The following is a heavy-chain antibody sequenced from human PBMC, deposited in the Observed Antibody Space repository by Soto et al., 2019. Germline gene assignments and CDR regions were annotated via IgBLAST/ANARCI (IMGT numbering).Heavy chain of an antibody. V-gene: IGHV3-30*18. CDR2: ITYDENNK. D-gene: IGHD2-15*01. J-gene: IGHJ6*02. CDR3: AKDRDGGTTGCPYYYSRDG. CDR1: VDMFSRYG. Sequence: LRLSCAASVDMFSRYGKHGVRPATGKGLEWVAVITYDENNKYYAASVKGRFTISRDNSKNTVYLRMNSLRVDDTALYFWAKDRDGGTTGCPYYYSRDGWGQGTTFTVS.